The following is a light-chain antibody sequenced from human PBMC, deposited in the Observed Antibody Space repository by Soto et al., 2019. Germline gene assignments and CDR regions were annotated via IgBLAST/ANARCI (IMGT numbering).Light chain of an antibody. Sequence: QSVLTQPPSVSAAPGQMVTISCSGSSSNIGNNYVSWYQHLPGTAPKLLIYGNDKRPSGIPDRFSGSKSGTSATLGITGLQTGDEADYYCGTWDNSLSVHWVFGGGTKLTVL. CDR1: SSNIGNNY. CDR2: GND. J-gene: IGLJ3*02. V-gene: IGLV1-51*02. CDR3: GTWDNSLSVHWV.